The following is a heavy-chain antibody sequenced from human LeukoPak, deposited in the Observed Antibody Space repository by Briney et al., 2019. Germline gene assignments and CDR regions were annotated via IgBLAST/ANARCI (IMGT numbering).Heavy chain of an antibody. CDR3: ATSSPRNYFDH. J-gene: IGHJ4*02. CDR1: GFIFSTYG. D-gene: IGHD1-14*01. CDR2: IWYDGSQR. Sequence: GGSLRLSCAASGFIFSTYGLHWVRQSPGRGLEWVAVIWYDGSQRYYADSVKGRFTISRDDSQNTIYLQMDSLRAEDTAVYYCATSSPRNYFDHWGQGTLVTVSS. V-gene: IGHV3-33*01.